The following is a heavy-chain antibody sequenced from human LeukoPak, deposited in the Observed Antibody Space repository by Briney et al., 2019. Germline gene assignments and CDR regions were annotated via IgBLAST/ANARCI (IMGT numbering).Heavy chain of an antibody. J-gene: IGHJ3*02. CDR1: GFTFSSYW. Sequence: GGSLRLSCAASGFTFSSYWMSWVRQPPGKGLEWVAKIKQDGSENHYVDSVTGQFTISRDNAKKSLYLQMNSLRAEDTAVYYCARVLWNDAFDIWGQGTMVTVSS. V-gene: IGHV3-7*04. D-gene: IGHD3-10*01. CDR3: ARVLWNDAFDI. CDR2: IKQDGSEN.